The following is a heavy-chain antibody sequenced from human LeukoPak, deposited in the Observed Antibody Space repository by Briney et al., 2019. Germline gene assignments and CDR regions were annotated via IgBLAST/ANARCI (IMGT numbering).Heavy chain of an antibody. Sequence: GGSLRLSCAASGFTFSSYTMNWVRQAPGKGLEWVSSISSSSRYIYYADSLKGRFTISRDNAKNTLYLQMNSLRAEDTAVYYCAELGITMIGGVWGKGTTVTISS. CDR1: GFTFSSYT. CDR2: ISSSSRYI. J-gene: IGHJ6*04. D-gene: IGHD3-10*02. CDR3: AELGITMIGGV. V-gene: IGHV3-21*01.